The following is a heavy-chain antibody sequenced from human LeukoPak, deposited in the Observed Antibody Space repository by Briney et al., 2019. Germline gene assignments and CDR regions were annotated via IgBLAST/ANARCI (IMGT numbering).Heavy chain of an antibody. J-gene: IGHJ3*02. CDR3: AKVLSYYYDSSGYYPTFDAFDI. CDR2: ISGSGGST. D-gene: IGHD3-22*01. V-gene: IGHV3-23*01. Sequence: PGGSLRLSCAASGLTFSSYAMSWVRQAPGKGLEWVSAISGSGGSTYYADSVKGRFTISRDNSKNTLYLQMNSLRAEDTAVYYCAKVLSYYYDSSGYYPTFDAFDIWGQGTMVTVSS. CDR1: GLTFSSYA.